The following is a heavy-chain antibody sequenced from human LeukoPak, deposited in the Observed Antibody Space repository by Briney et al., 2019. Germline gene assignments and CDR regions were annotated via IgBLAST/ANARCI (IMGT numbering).Heavy chain of an antibody. Sequence: SETLSLTCTVSGGSISSYYWSWIRQPPGKGLEWIGYIYYSGSTNYNPSLKSRVTISVDTSKNQFSLKLSSVTAADTAVYYCAGRAQVQLERGKYYYYYYGMDVWGQGTTVTVSS. CDR1: GGSISSYY. CDR2: IYYSGST. CDR3: AGRAQVQLERGKYYYYYYGMDV. D-gene: IGHD1-1*01. J-gene: IGHJ6*02. V-gene: IGHV4-59*08.